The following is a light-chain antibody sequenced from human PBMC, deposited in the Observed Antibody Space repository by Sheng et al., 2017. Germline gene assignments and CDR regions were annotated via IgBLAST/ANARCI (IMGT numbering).Light chain of an antibody. Sequence: AIQLTQSPSSLSASIGDRVSITCRASQGIRSALAWYQQKPGKPPQLLIYDASSLETGVPSRFSGSGSETDFTLTISSLQPDDFATYYCQQYNSYWTFGQGTKVEIK. CDR2: DAS. CDR1: QGIRSA. J-gene: IGKJ1*01. CDR3: QQYNSYWT. V-gene: IGKV1-13*02.